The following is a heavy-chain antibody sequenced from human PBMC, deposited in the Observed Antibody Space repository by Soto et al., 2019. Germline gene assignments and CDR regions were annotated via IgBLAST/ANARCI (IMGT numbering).Heavy chain of an antibody. CDR1: GYIFTKNA. V-gene: IGHV1-3*01. D-gene: IGHD3-22*01. Sequence: QVQLVQSGAEVKKPGASVKVSCKTSGYIFTKNAIHWVRQAPGYGLEWMAWINAGNGNTIYSQKFQGRVTITRDTSASTAYMELSSLRSEDTAVYYCARVAEDSSGYLDYWGQGTLGTVSS. CDR3: ARVAEDSSGYLDY. J-gene: IGHJ4*02. CDR2: INAGNGNT.